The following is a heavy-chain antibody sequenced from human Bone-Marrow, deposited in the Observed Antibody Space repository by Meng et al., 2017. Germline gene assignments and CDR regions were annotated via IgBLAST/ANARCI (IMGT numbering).Heavy chain of an antibody. D-gene: IGHD6-13*01. CDR3: ARFYKQQLVPEINWFDP. CDR1: GYTFPDYW. CDR2: INPKSGDT. V-gene: IGHV1-2*06. Sequence: ASVKVSCKASGYTFPDYWLHWVRRAPGQGLEWMGRINPKSGDTHYAQRFQGRVTMTGDTSISTAYMELSGLRSDDTAVYYCARFYKQQLVPEINWFDPWGQGTLVTVSS. J-gene: IGHJ5*02.